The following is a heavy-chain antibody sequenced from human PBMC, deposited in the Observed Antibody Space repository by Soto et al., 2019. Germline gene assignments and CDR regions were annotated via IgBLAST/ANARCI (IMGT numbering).Heavy chain of an antibody. V-gene: IGHV3-33*01. CDR2: IWYDGSNK. CDR3: AREDLSYYYDSSGYSLDY. J-gene: IGHJ4*02. CDR1: GFTFSSYG. Sequence: GGSLSLSCAASGFTFSSYGMHWVRQAPGKGLEWVAVIWYDGSNKYYADSVKGRFTISRDNSKNTLYLQMNSLRAEDTAVYYCAREDLSYYYDSSGYSLDYWGQGTLVTVSS. D-gene: IGHD3-22*01.